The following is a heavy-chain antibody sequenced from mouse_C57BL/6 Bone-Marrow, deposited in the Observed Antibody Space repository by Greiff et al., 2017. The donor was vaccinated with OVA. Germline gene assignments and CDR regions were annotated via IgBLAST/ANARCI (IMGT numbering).Heavy chain of an antibody. CDR3: ARLGGSSYDYYAMDY. V-gene: IGHV1-63*01. CDR1: GYTFTNYW. Sequence: VQLVESGAELVRPGTSVKLSCKASGYTFTNYWIGWAKQRPGHGLEWIGDIYPGGGYTNYTEKFKGKATLTADKSSSTAYMQFSSLTSEDSAIYYCARLGGSSYDYYAMDYWGQGTSVTVSS. J-gene: IGHJ4*01. D-gene: IGHD1-1*01. CDR2: IYPGGGYT.